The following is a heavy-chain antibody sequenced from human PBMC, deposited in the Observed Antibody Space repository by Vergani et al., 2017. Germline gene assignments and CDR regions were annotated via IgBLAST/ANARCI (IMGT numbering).Heavy chain of an antibody. D-gene: IGHD2-15*01. Sequence: QVQLVQSGAEVKKPWSSVKASCKASGGTFSSYAISWVRQAPGQGLEWMGGFIPIFGTANYAQKFQGRVTITADKSTSTAYMELSSLGAEDTAVYYCARESDGGSWCFDYWGQGTLVTVSS. V-gene: IGHV1-69*06. J-gene: IGHJ4*02. CDR1: GGTFSSYA. CDR2: FIPIFGTA. CDR3: ARESDGGSWCFDY.